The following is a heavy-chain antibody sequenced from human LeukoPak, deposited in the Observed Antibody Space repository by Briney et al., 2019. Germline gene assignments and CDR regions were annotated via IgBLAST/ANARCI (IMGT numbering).Heavy chain of an antibody. Sequence: PSETLSLTCTVSGGSISSYYWSWIRQPPGKGLEWIGYIYYSGSTNYNPSLKSRVTISVDTSKNQFSLKLSSVTAADTAVYYCARGGDILTGYPEDFDYWGQGTLVTVSS. CDR2: IYYSGST. CDR3: ARGGDILTGYPEDFDY. J-gene: IGHJ4*02. V-gene: IGHV4-59*01. D-gene: IGHD3-9*01. CDR1: GGSISSYY.